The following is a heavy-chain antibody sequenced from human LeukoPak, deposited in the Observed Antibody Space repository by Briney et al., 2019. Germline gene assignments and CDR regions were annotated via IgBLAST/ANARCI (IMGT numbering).Heavy chain of an antibody. J-gene: IGHJ4*02. Sequence: SETLSLTCAVYGGSFSGYYRSWIRQPPGKGLEWIGEINHSGSTNYNPSLKSRVTISVDTSKNQFSLKLSSVTAADTAVYYCARGLRYSSSWSWGYWGQGTLVTVSS. D-gene: IGHD6-13*01. CDR1: GGSFSGYY. CDR3: ARGLRYSSSWSWGY. V-gene: IGHV4-34*01. CDR2: INHSGST.